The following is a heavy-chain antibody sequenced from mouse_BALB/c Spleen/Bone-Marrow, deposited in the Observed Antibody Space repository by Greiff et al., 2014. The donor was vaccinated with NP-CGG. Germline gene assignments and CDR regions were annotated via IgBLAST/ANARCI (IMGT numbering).Heavy chain of an antibody. J-gene: IGHJ4*01. D-gene: IGHD1-1*01. CDR2: IWAGGST. CDR3: ARPYYYGSYYAMDY. CDR1: GFSLSSYG. Sequence: QVQLQQPGPGLVAPSQSLSITCTVSGFSLSSYGVHWVRQPPGKGLEWLGVIWAGGSTNYNSALMSRPSISKDNSKSQVFLKMNSLQTDDTAMYYCARPYYYGSYYAMDYWGQGTSVTVSS. V-gene: IGHV2-9*02.